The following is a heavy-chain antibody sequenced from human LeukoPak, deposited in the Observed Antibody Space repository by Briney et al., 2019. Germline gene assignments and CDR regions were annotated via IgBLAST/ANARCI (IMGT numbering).Heavy chain of an antibody. CDR1: GFTFSNAW. Sequence: PGGSLRLSCAASGFTFSNAWMSWVRQAPGKGVEWVGRIKSKTDGGTTDYAAPVKGRFAISRDDSKNTLYLQMNSLKTEDTAVYYCTTDCPSSTVAAGGTCAFDIWGQGTMVTVSS. CDR2: IKSKTDGGTT. CDR3: TTDCPSSTVAAGGTCAFDI. D-gene: IGHD6-13*01. V-gene: IGHV3-15*01. J-gene: IGHJ3*02.